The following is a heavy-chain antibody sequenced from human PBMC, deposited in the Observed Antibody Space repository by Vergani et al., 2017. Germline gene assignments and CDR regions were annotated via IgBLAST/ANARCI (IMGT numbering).Heavy chain of an antibody. J-gene: IGHJ5*02. CDR3: ARGRVRVATLRYNWFDP. D-gene: IGHD5-12*01. CDR2: INHSGST. V-gene: IGHV4-39*07. CDR1: GGSIRSTFYY. Sequence: QLQLQESDPGLVKPSETLSLTCTVSGGSIRSTFYYWGWIRQPPGKGLEWIGEINHSGSTNYNPSLKSRVTISVDTSKNQFSLKLSSVTAADTAVYYCARGRVRVATLRYNWFDPWGQGTLVTVSS.